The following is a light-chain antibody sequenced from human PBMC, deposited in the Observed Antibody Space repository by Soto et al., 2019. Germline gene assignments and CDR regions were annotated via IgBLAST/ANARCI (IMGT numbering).Light chain of an antibody. CDR3: CSYAGTTTV. CDR1: SSDSGTYNF. V-gene: IGLV2-23*01. CDR2: EAT. Sequence: QSALTQPASVSGSPGQSITISCTRASSDSGTYNFFAWYQQHPGEAPKLIIYEATQRPSGVSNRFSGSKSGNTASLTISGLQACDEADYYCCSYAGTTTVFGGGTKLTVL. J-gene: IGLJ2*01.